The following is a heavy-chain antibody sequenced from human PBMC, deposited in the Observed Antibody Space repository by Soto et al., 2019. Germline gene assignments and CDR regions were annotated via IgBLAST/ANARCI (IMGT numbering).Heavy chain of an antibody. CDR3: ARGSGNYRAFDI. CDR2: ISDGSLKYYLSSSTTI. J-gene: IGHJ3*02. Sequence: GGSLRLSCAASGFTFSGYIMNWVRQAPGKGLEWISYISDGSLKYYLSSSTTIYYAESVKDRFTISRDTAKNSVYLHMNSLRDEDTAVYYCARGSGNYRAFDIWGQGTTVTVSS. V-gene: IGHV3-48*02. D-gene: IGHD1-26*01. CDR1: GFTFSGYI.